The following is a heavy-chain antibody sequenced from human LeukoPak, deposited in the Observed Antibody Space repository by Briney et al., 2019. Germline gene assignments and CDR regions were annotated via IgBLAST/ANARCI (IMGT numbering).Heavy chain of an antibody. CDR2: IIPIFGTA. CDR1: GGTFSSYA. D-gene: IGHD3-3*01. Sequence: GASVKVSCKASGGTFSSYAISWVRQAPGQGLEWMGGIIPIFGTANYAQKFQGRVTITADESTSTAYMELSSLRSEDTAVYYCARGTYYDFWSGPCTVWGQGTMVTVSS. V-gene: IGHV1-69*13. J-gene: IGHJ3*01. CDR3: ARGTYYDFWSGPCTV.